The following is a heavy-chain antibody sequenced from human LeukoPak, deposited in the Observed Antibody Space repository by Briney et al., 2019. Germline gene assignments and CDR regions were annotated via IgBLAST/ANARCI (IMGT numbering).Heavy chain of an antibody. D-gene: IGHD6-13*01. V-gene: IGHV1-2*02. CDR2: IKPKNCGT. J-gene: IGHJ4*02. CDR1: AYTFTDYY. CDR3: ARGTTQYSSSAFDY. Sequence: SVKVSCKASAYTFTDYYRQWVRQVAGQVRDWMGWIKPKNCGTKYAQKFQGRVPLTRDTSISTAYMDLTRLTSDDAAVYFCARGTTQYSSSAFDYWGQGSLVTVSS.